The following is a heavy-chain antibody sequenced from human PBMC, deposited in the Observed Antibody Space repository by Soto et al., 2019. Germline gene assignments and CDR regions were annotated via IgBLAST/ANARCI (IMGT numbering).Heavy chain of an antibody. V-gene: IGHV3-21*01. CDR1: GFTFSSYG. CDR3: ARDPPPLGYCSSTSCPIRY. CDR2: ISSSSSYI. Sequence: GGSLRLSCAASGFTFSSYGMHWVRQAPGKGLEWVSSISSSSSYIYYADSVKGRFTISRDNAKNSLYLQMNSLRAEDTAVYYCARDPPPLGYCSSTSCPIRYWGQGTLVTVSS. J-gene: IGHJ4*02. D-gene: IGHD2-2*01.